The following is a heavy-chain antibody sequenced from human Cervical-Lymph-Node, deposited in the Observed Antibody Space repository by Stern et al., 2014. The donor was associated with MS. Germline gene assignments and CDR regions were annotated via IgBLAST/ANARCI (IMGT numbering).Heavy chain of an antibody. CDR1: RFTFSNYG. J-gene: IGHJ6*02. D-gene: IGHD6-19*01. CDR2: ISYDGSNK. Sequence: VQLVESGGGVVQPGRSLRLSCEASRFTFSNYGMHWVRQAPGKGLEWVAVISYDGSNKYYADSVKGRVTISRDNSKNTLDLQMNSLRAEDTAVYYCAKEVLAGNYNYGMDVWGQGTTVTVSS. V-gene: IGHV3-30*18. CDR3: AKEVLAGNYNYGMDV.